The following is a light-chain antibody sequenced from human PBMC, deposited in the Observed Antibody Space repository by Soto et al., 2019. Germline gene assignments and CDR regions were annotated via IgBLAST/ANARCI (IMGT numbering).Light chain of an antibody. V-gene: IGLV4-69*01. CDR1: SGHSSYV. CDR3: QTWGTGIVV. CDR2: LNNDGSH. Sequence: QSVLTQSPSASASLGASVKLTCTLSSGHSSYVIAWHQQQAEKGPRYLMKLNNDGSHSKGDGIPDRFSGSSSGAERYLTISSLQSEDEADYYCQTWGTGIVVFGGGTKLTVL. J-gene: IGLJ2*01.